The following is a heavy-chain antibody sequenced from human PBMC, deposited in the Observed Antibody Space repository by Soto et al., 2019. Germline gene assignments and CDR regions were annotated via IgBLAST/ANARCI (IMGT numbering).Heavy chain of an antibody. CDR2: IIPIFGTA. Sequence: SVKVSCKASGGTFSSYAISWVRQAPGQGLEWMGGIIPIFGTANYAQKFQGRVTITSDESTSTAYMELSSLRSEDTAVYYCARDTYYYDSSGYLDDPWGQGTLVTVSS. CDR3: ARDTYYYDSSGYLDDP. CDR1: GGTFSSYA. V-gene: IGHV1-69*13. J-gene: IGHJ5*02. D-gene: IGHD3-22*01.